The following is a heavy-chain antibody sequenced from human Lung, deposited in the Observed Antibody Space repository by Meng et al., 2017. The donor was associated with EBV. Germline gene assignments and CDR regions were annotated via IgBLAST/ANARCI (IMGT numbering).Heavy chain of an antibody. Sequence: VQLQPSGPGLVNPSGTLFLTCAVSGGSISSSNWWRWARQPPGKGLEWIGEIYHSGSPNYNPSLKSRVTISVDKSKNQFSLNLSSVTAADTAVYYCARVGQWLPIDYWGQGTLVTVSS. D-gene: IGHD6-19*01. CDR2: IYHSGSP. J-gene: IGHJ4*02. CDR1: GGSISSSNW. V-gene: IGHV4-4*02. CDR3: ARVGQWLPIDY.